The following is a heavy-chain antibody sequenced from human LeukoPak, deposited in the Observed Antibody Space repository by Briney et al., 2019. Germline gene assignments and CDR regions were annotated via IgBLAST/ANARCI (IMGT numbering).Heavy chain of an antibody. J-gene: IGHJ6*03. V-gene: IGHV1-2*02. CDR3: ATIKLPAATRVYYYYYMDV. D-gene: IGHD2-2*01. Sequence: ASVKVSCKASGYTFTGYYMHWVRHAPGQGLEWMGWINPNSGGTNYAQKFQGRVTMTRDTSISTAYRELSRLRSDDTAVYYCATIKLPAATRVYYYYYMDVWGKGTTVTVSS. CDR2: INPNSGGT. CDR1: GYTFTGYY.